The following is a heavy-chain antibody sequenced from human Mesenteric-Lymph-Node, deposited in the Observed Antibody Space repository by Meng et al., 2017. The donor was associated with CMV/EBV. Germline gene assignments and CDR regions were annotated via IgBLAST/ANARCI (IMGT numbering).Heavy chain of an antibody. J-gene: IGHJ3*02. Sequence: GESLKISCAVSGFTFSAYNMNWVRQAPGKGLEWVASISMSSSYIYYADAVRGRFTMSRDNAKNSLYLQMNSLRAEDTAVYYCTTGDIAFDIWGQGTMVTVSS. CDR1: GFTFSAYN. V-gene: IGHV3-21*04. CDR2: ISMSSSYI. D-gene: IGHD1-14*01. CDR3: TTGDIAFDI.